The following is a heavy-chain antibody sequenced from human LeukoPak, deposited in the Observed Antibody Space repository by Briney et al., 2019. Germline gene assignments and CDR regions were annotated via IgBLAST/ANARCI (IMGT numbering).Heavy chain of an antibody. CDR3: ARAVVVVAALHP. V-gene: IGHV4-34*01. CDR1: GGSFSGYY. J-gene: IGHJ5*02. CDR2: INHSGST. D-gene: IGHD2-15*01. Sequence: KPSETLSLTCAAYGGSFSGYYWSWIRQPPGKGLEWIGEINHSGSTNYNPSLKSRVTISVDTSKNQFSLKLSSVTAADTAVYYCARAVVVVAALHPWGQGTLVTVSS.